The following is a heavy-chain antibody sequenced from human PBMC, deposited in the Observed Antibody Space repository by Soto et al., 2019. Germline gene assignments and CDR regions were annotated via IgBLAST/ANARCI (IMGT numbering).Heavy chain of an antibody. J-gene: IGHJ6*02. D-gene: IGHD2-2*01. CDR3: ARDVSGPGATYVMDV. V-gene: IGHV4-30-2*01. CDR2: VYHSGAT. CDR1: GGSISTSDYT. Sequence: PSQTLSLTCAVSGGSISTSDYTWSWIRQPPGRGLEWIGSVYHSGATHYMPSLKNRLTMSLDKSKNQFSLDLTSVTAADTAVYYCARDVSGPGATYVMDVWGQGATVTVSS.